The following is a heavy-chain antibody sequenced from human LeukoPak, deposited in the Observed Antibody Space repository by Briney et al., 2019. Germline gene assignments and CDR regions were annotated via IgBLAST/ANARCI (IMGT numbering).Heavy chain of an antibody. V-gene: IGHV1-3*01. CDR2: INAGNGNT. J-gene: IGHJ6*02. CDR1: GYTFTSYA. D-gene: IGHD2-2*01. CDR3: ARGSAQLTNYYYYGMDV. Sequence: ASVKVSCKASGYTFTSYAMHWVRQAPGQRLEWMGWINAGNGNTKYSQKFQGRVTMTRNTSISTAYMELSSLRSEDTAVYYCARGSAQLTNYYYYGMDVWGQGTTVTVSS.